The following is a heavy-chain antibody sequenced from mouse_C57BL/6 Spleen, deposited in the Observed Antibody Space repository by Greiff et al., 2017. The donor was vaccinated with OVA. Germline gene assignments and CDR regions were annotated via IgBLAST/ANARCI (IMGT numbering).Heavy chain of an antibody. Sequence: VKLQQSGPELVKPGASVKISCKASGYAFSSSWMNWVKQRPGKGLEWIGRIYPGDGDTNYNGKFKGKATLTADKSSSTAYMQLSSLTSEDSAVYFCARGDTTVPYYAMDYWGQGTSVTVSS. J-gene: IGHJ4*01. CDR1: GYAFSSSW. V-gene: IGHV1-82*01. CDR2: IYPGDGDT. CDR3: ARGDTTVPYYAMDY. D-gene: IGHD1-1*01.